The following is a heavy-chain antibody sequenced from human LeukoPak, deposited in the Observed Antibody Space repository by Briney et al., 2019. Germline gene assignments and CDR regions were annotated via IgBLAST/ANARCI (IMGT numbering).Heavy chain of an antibody. Sequence: GGSLRLSCAASGFTFSDYYMSWIRQAPGKGLEWVSYISSSGSTIYYADSVKGRFTISRDNSKNTLYLQMNSLRAEDTAVYYCARGDCSSTSCPHIYYYYGMDVWGQGTTVTVSS. V-gene: IGHV3-11*04. D-gene: IGHD2-2*01. CDR1: GFTFSDYY. J-gene: IGHJ6*02. CDR2: ISSSGSTI. CDR3: ARGDCSSTSCPHIYYYYGMDV.